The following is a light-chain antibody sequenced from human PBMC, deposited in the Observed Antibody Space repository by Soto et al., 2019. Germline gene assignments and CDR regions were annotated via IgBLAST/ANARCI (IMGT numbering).Light chain of an antibody. CDR2: AAS. CDR1: QGIRND. V-gene: IGKV1-6*01. Sequence: AIQMTQSPSSLSASVGDRVTITCRSSQGIRNDLGWYQQNPVKAPKVLIYAASSLQSGVPSRCSGSGSGTDFTLIISSLQPEDFATYYGLQDYNDPWKFGQGTKVEIK. CDR3: LQDYNDPWK. J-gene: IGKJ1*01.